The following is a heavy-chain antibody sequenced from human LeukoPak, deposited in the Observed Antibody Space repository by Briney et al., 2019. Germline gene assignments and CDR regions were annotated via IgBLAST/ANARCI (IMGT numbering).Heavy chain of an antibody. CDR2: IYYSGST. J-gene: IGHJ4*02. D-gene: IGHD1-26*01. Sequence: SETLSLTCAVSGDSISSSNWWGWIRQPPGKGLEWIGHIYYSGSTYYNPSLKSRITTSVDTSKSQFSLKLSSVTAVDTAVYYCARLYSGSYFTFDYWGQGTLVTVSS. V-gene: IGHV4-28*01. CDR3: ARLYSGSYFTFDY. CDR1: GDSISSSNW.